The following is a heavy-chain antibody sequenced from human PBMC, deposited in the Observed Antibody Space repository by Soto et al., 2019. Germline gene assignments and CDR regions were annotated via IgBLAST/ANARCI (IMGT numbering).Heavy chain of an antibody. CDR1: GGSFSGYY. J-gene: IGHJ6*03. Sequence: SETLSLTCAVYGGSFSGYYWSWIRQPPGKGLEWIGEINHSGSTNYNPSLKSRVTISVDTSKNQFSLKLSSVTAADTAVYYCARGAGEPITMVRGAAGYYYYYMDVWGKGTTVTVSS. D-gene: IGHD3-10*01. V-gene: IGHV4-34*01. CDR3: ARGAGEPITMVRGAAGYYYYYMDV. CDR2: INHSGST.